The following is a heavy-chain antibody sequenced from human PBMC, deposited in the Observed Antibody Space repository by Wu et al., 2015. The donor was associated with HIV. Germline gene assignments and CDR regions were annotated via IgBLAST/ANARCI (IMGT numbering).Heavy chain of an antibody. D-gene: IGHD1-1*01. CDR2: ISAYNGNT. Sequence: QVQLVQSGTEVKKPGTSVKVSCKTSGYTFTGYYIHWVRQAPGQGLEWMGWISAYNGNTNNAQKFQGRVTMTTDTFTSTAYMELRSLRSDDTAVYYCARDRDGTSDNWFDPWGQGTLVTVSS. J-gene: IGHJ5*02. V-gene: IGHV1-18*04. CDR1: GYTFTGYY. CDR3: ARDRDGTSDNWFDP.